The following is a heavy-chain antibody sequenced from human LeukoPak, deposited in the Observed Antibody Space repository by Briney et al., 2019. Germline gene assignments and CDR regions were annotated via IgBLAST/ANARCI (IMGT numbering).Heavy chain of an antibody. V-gene: IGHV1-2*02. Sequence: ASVKVSCKASGYTFTAYYMHWVRQAPGQGLEWMGWISPNSGATNYVQKFQGRVTMTRDTSISTVYMELSTLRSDDTAVYYCARDLDWVFDFWGQGTLVIVSS. D-gene: IGHD3-9*01. CDR1: GYTFTAYY. CDR2: ISPNSGAT. CDR3: ARDLDWVFDF. J-gene: IGHJ4*02.